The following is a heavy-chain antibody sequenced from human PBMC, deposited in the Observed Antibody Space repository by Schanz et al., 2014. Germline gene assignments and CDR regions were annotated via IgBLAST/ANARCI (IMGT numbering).Heavy chain of an antibody. V-gene: IGHV3-64*04. Sequence: VQLVESGGGLVQPGGSLRLSCSASGFTFSIYAMHWVRQAPGKGLEYVSAISHDGYSTYYADSVKGRFTISRDNSKNTLYLQMNSLRAEDTAVYYCARESSNDIVLVPGAVFDHWGQGILVTVSS. D-gene: IGHD2-2*01. CDR2: ISHDGYST. CDR3: ARESSNDIVLVPGAVFDH. J-gene: IGHJ4*02. CDR1: GFTFSIYA.